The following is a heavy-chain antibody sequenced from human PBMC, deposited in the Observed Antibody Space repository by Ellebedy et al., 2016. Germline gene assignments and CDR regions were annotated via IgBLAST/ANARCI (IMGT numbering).Heavy chain of an antibody. CDR1: GGSFSGYY. Sequence: SETLSLTCAVYGGSFSGYYWSWIRQTPGKGLEWNGEINHSGSTNYNPSLNSRVTISLDTSKNQFSLNMSSVTAAATALYYCARGRSALVTAYNSFDPWGQGTLVTVSS. D-gene: IGHD2-21*02. CDR2: INHSGST. V-gene: IGHV4-34*01. J-gene: IGHJ5*02. CDR3: ARGRSALVTAYNSFDP.